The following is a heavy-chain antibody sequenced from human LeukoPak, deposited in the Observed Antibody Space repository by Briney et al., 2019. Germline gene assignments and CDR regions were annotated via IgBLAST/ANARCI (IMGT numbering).Heavy chain of an antibody. J-gene: IGHJ3*02. D-gene: IGHD3-22*01. CDR1: GGSISSSDYY. Sequence: SETLSLTCTVSGGSISSSDYYWGWIRQPPGKGLEWIASIYYSGNTYYNPSLKSRVTISVDRSKNQFSLKLSSVTAADTAVYYCARGAGYYYDSSGHFGAFDIWGQGTMVTVSS. CDR3: ARGAGYYYDSSGHFGAFDI. V-gene: IGHV4-39*07. CDR2: IYYSGNT.